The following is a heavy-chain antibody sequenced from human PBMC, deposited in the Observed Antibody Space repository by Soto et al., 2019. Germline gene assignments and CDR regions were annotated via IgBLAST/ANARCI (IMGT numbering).Heavy chain of an antibody. CDR2: IYWDDDK. CDR3: AYGDYVGNWFDP. D-gene: IGHD4-17*01. CDR1: GFSVSTSGVG. V-gene: IGHV2-5*02. J-gene: IGHJ5*02. Sequence: QITLKESGPTLVKPTQTLTLTCTFSGFSVSTSGVGVGWIRQPPGKALEWLALIYWDDDKRYSPSLKSRLTITKDTSKNQVVLTMTNMDPVDTATYYCAYGDYVGNWFDPWDQGTLVTVSS.